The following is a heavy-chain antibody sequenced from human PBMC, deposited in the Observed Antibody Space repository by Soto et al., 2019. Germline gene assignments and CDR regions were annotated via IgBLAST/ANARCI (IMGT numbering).Heavy chain of an antibody. CDR2: ISAYNGNT. Sequence: ASVKVSCKASGYTFTSYGISWVRQAPGQGLEWMGWISAYNGNTNYAQKLQGRVTMTTDTSTSTAYMELRSLRSDDTAVYYCASSTPGGMIVVDDAFDTWGQGTMVTVSS. D-gene: IGHD3-22*01. V-gene: IGHV1-18*04. CDR3: ASSTPGGMIVVDDAFDT. CDR1: GYTFTSYG. J-gene: IGHJ3*02.